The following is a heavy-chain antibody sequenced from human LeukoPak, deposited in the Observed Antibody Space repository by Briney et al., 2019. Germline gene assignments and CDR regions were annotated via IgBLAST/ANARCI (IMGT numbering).Heavy chain of an antibody. J-gene: IGHJ4*02. Sequence: SETLPLTCTVSSGSISSSNYYWGWIRQPPGKGLEWIGSIYYSGISYYNPSLKSRVTISVDTSKNQFSLKLTSVTAADTAVYYCARRSYSSAWGEGFDYWGQGTLVTVSS. V-gene: IGHV4-39*01. D-gene: IGHD6-25*01. CDR2: IYYSGIS. CDR1: SGSISSSNYY. CDR3: ARRSYSSAWGEGFDY.